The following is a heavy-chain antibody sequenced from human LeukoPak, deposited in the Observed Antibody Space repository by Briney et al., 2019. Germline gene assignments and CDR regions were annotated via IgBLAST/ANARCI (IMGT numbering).Heavy chain of an antibody. J-gene: IGHJ6*02. V-gene: IGHV4-34*01. CDR2: INHSGST. CDR1: GGSFSGYY. CDR3: ARIPADGMDV. Sequence: SETLSLTCAVYGGSFSGYYWSWIRQPPGKGLEWIGEINHSGSTNYNPSLKSRVTISVDTSKNQFSLKLSSVTAADTAVYYCARIPADGMDVWGQGTTVTVSS.